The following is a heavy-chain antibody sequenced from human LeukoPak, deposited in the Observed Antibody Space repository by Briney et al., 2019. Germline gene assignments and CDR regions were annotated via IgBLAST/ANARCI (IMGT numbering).Heavy chain of an antibody. CDR2: IYYTGST. CDR1: GGFINTPSYH. J-gene: IGHJ2*01. CDR3: ARHVRWLQLTLYFDI. Sequence: SETLSLTCTVSGGFINTPSYHWGWIRQSPGKGLVWIGSIYYTGSTSSNPSLNSRVTMSVDTSKKQFSLKLNSMTAADTAVYYCARHVRWLQLTLYFDIWGRGTLVTVSS. D-gene: IGHD5-24*01. V-gene: IGHV4-39*01.